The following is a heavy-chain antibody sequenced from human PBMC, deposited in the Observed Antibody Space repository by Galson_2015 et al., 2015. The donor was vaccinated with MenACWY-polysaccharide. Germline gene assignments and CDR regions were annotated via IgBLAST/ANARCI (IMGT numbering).Heavy chain of an antibody. V-gene: IGHV3-7*01. CDR3: ARDRNWGNSFGP. Sequence: SLRLSCAASRFTFSAIWMSWVRQAPGKGLEWVALINVDGSQQYYMDSVKGRFAISRDNAKNSLYLQINSLRAEDTAVYYCARDRNWGNSFGPWGQGTLVTVSS. CDR1: RFTFSAIW. J-gene: IGHJ5*02. CDR2: INVDGSQQ. D-gene: IGHD7-27*01.